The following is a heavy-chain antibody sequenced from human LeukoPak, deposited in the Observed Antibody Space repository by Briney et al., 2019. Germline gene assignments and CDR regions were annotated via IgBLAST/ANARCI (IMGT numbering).Heavy chain of an antibody. Sequence: GGSLRLSFAAPGFNLIYYDMHWFRQTTGKVLNSFSAIGAAGDTYYPGSVKGRFTISRDNAKNSLYLQMNSLRAEDTAVYYCATPLDYFDSSGYHQGGDWGQGTLVTVSS. CDR3: ATPLDYFDSSGYHQGGD. V-gene: IGHV3-13*01. CDR1: GFNLIYYD. D-gene: IGHD3-22*01. J-gene: IGHJ4*02. CDR2: IGAAGDT.